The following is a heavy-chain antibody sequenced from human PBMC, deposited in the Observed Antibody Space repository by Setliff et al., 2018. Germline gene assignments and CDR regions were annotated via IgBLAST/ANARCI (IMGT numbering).Heavy chain of an antibody. CDR1: DDFFNFGHW. J-gene: IGHJ4*01. D-gene: IGHD3-10*01. V-gene: IGHV4-4*02. Sequence: PSETLSLTCTVSDDFFNFGHWLSWVRQSPGRGLQWIGDISHTGSTNNNPSLRSQVTVSVDKSKNQFSLKVDSVTDADTAVYFCARGSAGDNNSWYPYFFDSWGRGTLVTVSS. CDR3: ARGSAGDNNSWYPYFFDS. CDR2: ISHTGST.